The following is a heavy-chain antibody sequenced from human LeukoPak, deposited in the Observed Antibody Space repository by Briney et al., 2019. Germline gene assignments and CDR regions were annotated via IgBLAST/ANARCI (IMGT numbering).Heavy chain of an antibody. Sequence: GGSLRLSCAASGFTVSDYYMRWVRQAPGKGLEWVSLIHSGGTIYYTDSVKGRFTISRDNSKNTLYLQMNSLTIEDTAVYYCAFGRYPFDYWGQGTLVTVSS. CDR3: AFGRYPFDY. CDR2: IHSGGTI. J-gene: IGHJ4*02. V-gene: IGHV3-66*01. D-gene: IGHD3-16*02. CDR1: GFTVSDYY.